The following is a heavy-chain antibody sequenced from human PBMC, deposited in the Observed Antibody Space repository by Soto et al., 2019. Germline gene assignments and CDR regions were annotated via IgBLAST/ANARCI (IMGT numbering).Heavy chain of an antibody. CDR1: GYTFTSYG. CDR3: ARDHGDYYLDY. Sequence: QVQLVQSGAEVKKPGASVKVSCKASGYTFTSYGISWVRQAPGQGLEWMGWIGAYNGNTNYAQKLQGXATXTXDTSTSTAYMELRNLRSDDTAVYYCARDHGDYYLDYWGQGTLVTVSS. V-gene: IGHV1-18*01. CDR2: IGAYNGNT. J-gene: IGHJ4*02. D-gene: IGHD4-17*01.